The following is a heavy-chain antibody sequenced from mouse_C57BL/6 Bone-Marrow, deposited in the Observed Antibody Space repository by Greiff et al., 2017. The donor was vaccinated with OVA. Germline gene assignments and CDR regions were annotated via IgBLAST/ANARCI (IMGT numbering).Heavy chain of an antibody. CDR3: ARKIFRDY. J-gene: IGHJ2*01. CDR2: IYPSDSET. V-gene: IGHV1-61*01. CDR1: GYTFTSYW. Sequence: VQLQQPGAELVRPGSSVKLSCKASGYTFTSYWMDWVKQRPGQGLEWIGNIYPSDSETHYNQKFKDKATLTVDKSSSTAYMQLSSLTSEDSAVYYCARKIFRDYWGQGTTLTVSS.